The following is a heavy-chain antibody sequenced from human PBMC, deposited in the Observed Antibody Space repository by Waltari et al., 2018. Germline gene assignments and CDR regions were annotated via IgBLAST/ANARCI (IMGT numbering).Heavy chain of an antibody. D-gene: IGHD5-12*01. CDR1: GGSNSRGSYY. CDR3: VRLVDGYKCDY. V-gene: IGHV4-30-4*08. CDR2: IYYSGST. J-gene: IGHJ4*02. Sequence: QVQLQESGPGLGKPSQNRSLACTVSGGSNSRGSYYWSWIRQPPGKGLEWIGYIYYSGSTYYNPSLKSRVTISVDTSKNQFSLKLSSVTAADTAVYYCVRLVDGYKCDYWGQVTLVTVSS.